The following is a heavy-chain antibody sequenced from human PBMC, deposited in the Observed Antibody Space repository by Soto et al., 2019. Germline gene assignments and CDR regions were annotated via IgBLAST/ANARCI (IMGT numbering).Heavy chain of an antibody. V-gene: IGHV1-8*01. J-gene: IGHJ5*01. CDR1: GYTFATYD. D-gene: IGHD2-21*01. CDR2: MNSNSGNT. CDR3: ARSDGYNFNWLDS. Sequence: QVQLVQSGAEVKTPGASVKVSCKASGYTFATYDMNWVRQAPGQGLEWVGRMNSNSGNTGYAQKLQGRLTMTRDTALSVAPLELSSLRNEDTAVYYCARSDGYNFNWLDSWGQGTLVTVSA.